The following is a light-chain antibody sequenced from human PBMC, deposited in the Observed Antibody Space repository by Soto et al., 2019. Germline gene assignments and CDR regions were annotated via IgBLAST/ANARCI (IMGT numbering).Light chain of an antibody. CDR3: QQRSNWPWT. V-gene: IGKV3-11*01. CDR1: QSVSSY. Sequence: EIVLTQSPATLSLSPGERATLSCWASQSVSSYLAWYQHKPGQAPRLLIYDASNRATGIPARFSGSGSGTDFTLTISSLEPEDFAVYYCQQRSNWPWTFXQGTKADIK. CDR2: DAS. J-gene: IGKJ1*01.